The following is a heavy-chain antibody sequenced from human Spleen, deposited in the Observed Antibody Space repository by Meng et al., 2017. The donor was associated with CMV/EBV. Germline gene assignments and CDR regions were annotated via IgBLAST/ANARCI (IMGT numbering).Heavy chain of an antibody. D-gene: IGHD3-3*01. V-gene: IGHV3-23*01. CDR1: GFTFSNYA. J-gene: IGHJ4*02. CDR2: ISGSGGTT. Sequence: LKISCVASGFTFSNYAMNWVRQAPGKGLEWVSSISGSGGTTYYADSVKGRFSISRDNSKNTLYLQMNSLRAEDTAVYYCAKVESDYDFWSGYDYWGQGTLVTVSS. CDR3: AKVESDYDFWSGYDY.